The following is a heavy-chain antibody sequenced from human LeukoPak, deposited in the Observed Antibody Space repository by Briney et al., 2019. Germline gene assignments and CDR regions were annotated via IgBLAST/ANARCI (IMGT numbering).Heavy chain of an antibody. CDR1: GFTFSNYW. V-gene: IGHV3-49*04. Sequence: GGSLRLSCEASGFTFSNYWISWVRQAPGKGLEWVGFIRSKAYGGTTEYAASVKGRFTISRDDSKSIAYLQMNSLKTEDTAVYYCTSADEGYSYDYWGQGTLVTVSS. CDR3: TSADEGYSYDY. J-gene: IGHJ4*02. D-gene: IGHD5-18*01. CDR2: IRSKAYGGTT.